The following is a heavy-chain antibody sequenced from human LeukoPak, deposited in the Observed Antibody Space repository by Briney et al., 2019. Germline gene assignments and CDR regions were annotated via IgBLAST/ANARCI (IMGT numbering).Heavy chain of an antibody. CDR1: GFTFSSYS. CDR2: ISSSSSYI. Sequence: GGSLRLSCAASGFTFSSYSMNLVRQAPGKGLEWVSSISSSSSYIYYADSVKGRFTISRDNAKNSLYLQMNSLRAEDTAVYYCARGPDGTYIDYWGQGTLVTVSS. D-gene: IGHD1-1*01. CDR3: ARGPDGTYIDY. V-gene: IGHV3-21*01. J-gene: IGHJ4*02.